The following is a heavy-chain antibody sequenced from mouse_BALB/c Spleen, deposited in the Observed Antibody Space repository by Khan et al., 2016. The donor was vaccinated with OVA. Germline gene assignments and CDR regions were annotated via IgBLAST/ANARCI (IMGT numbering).Heavy chain of an antibody. Sequence: EVKLLESGPGLVKPSQSLSLTCPVTGYSITSEYAWTWIRQFPGNKLEWMGYINYSGNTRFNPSLKSRASITRDTSKNQFFLQLNSVTTEDTATYYWARKDYYDYDPFPYWGQGTLVTVSA. D-gene: IGHD2-4*01. CDR1: GYSITSEYA. CDR3: ARKDYYDYDPFPY. CDR2: INYSGNT. V-gene: IGHV3-2*02. J-gene: IGHJ3*01.